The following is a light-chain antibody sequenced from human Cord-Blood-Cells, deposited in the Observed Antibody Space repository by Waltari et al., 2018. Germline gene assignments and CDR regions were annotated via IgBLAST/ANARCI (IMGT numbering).Light chain of an antibody. J-gene: IGLJ1*01. CDR2: GNN. CDR1: SPNIGAGYD. V-gene: IGLV1-40*01. Sequence: QSVLTQPPSVSGAPGQRVTIPCTGSSPNIGAGYDVHWYQQLPGTAPKLLIYGNNNRPSGVPDRFSGSKSGTSASLAITGLQAGDEADYYCQSYDSSLSGYVFGTGTKVTVL. CDR3: QSYDSSLSGYV.